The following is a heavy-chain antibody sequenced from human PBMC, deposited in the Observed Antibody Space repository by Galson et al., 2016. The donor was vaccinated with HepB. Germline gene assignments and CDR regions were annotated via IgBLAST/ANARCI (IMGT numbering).Heavy chain of an antibody. CDR3: ARAVSNYGGNFRDSMDV. D-gene: IGHD4-23*01. CDR2: MNPNSGNT. CDR1: GYTFSSYD. V-gene: IGHV1-8*01. Sequence: SCKASGYTFSSYDINWVRQATGQGPEWLGWMNPNSGNTGYAQQFQGRVTMTRNTSISTAYMELISLTSEDTAVYYCARAVSNYGGNFRDSMDVWGQGTPVTVAS. J-gene: IGHJ6*02.